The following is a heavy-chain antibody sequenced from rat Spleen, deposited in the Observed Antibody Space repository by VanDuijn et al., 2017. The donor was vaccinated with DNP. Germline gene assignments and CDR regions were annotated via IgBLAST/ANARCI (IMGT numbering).Heavy chain of an antibody. J-gene: IGHJ2*01. Sequence: EVQVVETGGGLVQPGRSLKLSCVASGFTFSSHWMYWIRQVPGKVLDWVASINKDGGGTYYQDSVKGRFTISRDNAENTMYLQMDCLRSEDTTTYYCATKLVAGYLGQGDIVTVSS. CDR1: GFTFSSHW. V-gene: IGHV5-58*01. D-gene: IGHD1-8*01. CDR2: INKDGGGT. CDR3: ATKLVAGY.